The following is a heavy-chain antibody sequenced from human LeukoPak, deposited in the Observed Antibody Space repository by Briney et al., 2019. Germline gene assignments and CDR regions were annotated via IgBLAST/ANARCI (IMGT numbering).Heavy chain of an antibody. CDR2: ISFDGSNK. CDR1: GFTFTSYG. J-gene: IGHJ4*02. CDR3: AKESSEYIYGHCNY. Sequence: GGPLRLSCAASGFTFTSYGMHWVRQAPGKGLEWVALISFDGSNKYYADSVKGRFTISRDNSKNTLYLQMNSLRSEDTAVYYCAKESSEYIYGHCNYWGQGTLVTVSS. D-gene: IGHD5-18*01. V-gene: IGHV3-30*18.